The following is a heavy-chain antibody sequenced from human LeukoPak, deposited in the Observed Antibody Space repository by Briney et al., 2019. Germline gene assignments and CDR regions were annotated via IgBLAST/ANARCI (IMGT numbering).Heavy chain of an antibody. CDR1: GFTFTSYW. CDR3: AKVASSCYWD. V-gene: IGHV3-74*01. Sequence: PGGSLRLSCAASGFTFTSYWMHWVRQAPGKGLVWVSRINSDGTSTSYADSVKGRFTISRDNAKNTLYLQMNSLRAVDTAVYYCAKVASSCYWDWGQGTLVTVSS. D-gene: IGHD2-15*01. CDR2: INSDGTST. J-gene: IGHJ4*02.